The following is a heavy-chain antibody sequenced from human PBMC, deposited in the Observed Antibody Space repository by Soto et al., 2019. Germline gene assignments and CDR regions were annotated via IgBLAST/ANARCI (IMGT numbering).Heavy chain of an antibody. J-gene: IGHJ6*02. CDR2: IYHSGST. CDR1: NGSISSGGYT. CDR3: ARGRGSYGYNSYYYCMDV. Sequence: SETLSLTCVVSNGSISSGGYTWSWIRQPPGKGLEWIGYIYHSGSTYYNPSLKSRVTISVDRSKNQFSLKLSSVTAADTAVYYCARGRGSYGYNSYYYCMDVWGQGTTVTVSS. V-gene: IGHV4-30-2*01. D-gene: IGHD5-18*01.